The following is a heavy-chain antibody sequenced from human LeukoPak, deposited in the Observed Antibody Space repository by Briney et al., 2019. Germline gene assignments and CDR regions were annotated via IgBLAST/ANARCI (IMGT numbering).Heavy chain of an antibody. J-gene: IGHJ4*02. CDR3: ANGKYYFDNSGYPL. CDR2: IQSDGSHK. CDR1: GFTFSSYG. V-gene: IGHV3-30*02. Sequence: PGGSLRLSCAASGFTFSSYGMHWVRQAPGKGLEWVTFIQSDGSHKYYADSAKGRFTISRDNSKNTLYLQMNSLRAEDTAVYYCANGKYYFDNSGYPLWGQGTLVTVSS. D-gene: IGHD3-22*01.